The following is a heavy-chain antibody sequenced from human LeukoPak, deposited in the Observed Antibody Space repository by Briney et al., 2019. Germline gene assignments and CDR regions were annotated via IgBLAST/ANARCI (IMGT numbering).Heavy chain of an antibody. CDR1: GYTFTGYY. CDR3: RMGRAVAGTFFDY. J-gene: IGHJ4*02. Sequence: GASVKVSCKASGYTFTGYYMQWVRQAPGQGLEWMGWINPNSGGTNYAQKFQGRVTMTRDTSISTAYMELSRLRSDDTAVYYCRMGRAVAGTFFDYWGQGTLVTVSS. CDR2: INPNSGGT. D-gene: IGHD6-19*01. V-gene: IGHV1-2*02.